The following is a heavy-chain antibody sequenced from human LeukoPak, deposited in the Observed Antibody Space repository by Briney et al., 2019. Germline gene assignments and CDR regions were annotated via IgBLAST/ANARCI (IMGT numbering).Heavy chain of an antibody. CDR2: IYTSGST. Sequence: SETLSLTCTVSGGSITSYYWSWIRQPPGKGLEWIGRIYTSGSTNYNPSLKSRVTISVDTSKNQFSLKLSSVTAADAAVYYCATLGYSYGTDYWGQGTLVTVSS. D-gene: IGHD5-18*01. V-gene: IGHV4-4*08. J-gene: IGHJ4*02. CDR1: GGSITSYY. CDR3: ATLGYSYGTDY.